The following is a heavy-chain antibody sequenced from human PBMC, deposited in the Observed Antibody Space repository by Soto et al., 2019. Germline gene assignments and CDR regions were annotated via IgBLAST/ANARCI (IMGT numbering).Heavy chain of an antibody. CDR3: ATGDATLSAYYYSMDV. D-gene: IGHD1-26*01. V-gene: IGHV3-74*01. CDR1: GFTLSSYW. J-gene: IGHJ6*03. Sequence: ELQLVESGGGLVQPGGSLRLSCVASGFTLSSYWMHWVRQAPGKGLVWVSRINSDGSSRTYADSVRGRLTIARDNAKNTLYLQMNSLRAEDTAVYYCATGDATLSAYYYSMDVWGKGTTVTVSS. CDR2: INSDGSSR.